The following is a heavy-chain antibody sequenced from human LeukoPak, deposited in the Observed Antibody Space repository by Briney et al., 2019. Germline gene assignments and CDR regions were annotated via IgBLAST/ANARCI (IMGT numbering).Heavy chain of an antibody. CDR3: ARRGILTGYYYYYYMDV. CDR1: GGSISSSSYY. Sequence: SETLSLTCTVSGGSISSSSYYWGWIRQPPGKGLEWIGEINHSGSTNYNPSLKSRVTISVDTSKNQFSLKLSSVTAADTAVYYCARRGILTGYYYYYYMDVWGKGTTVTISS. D-gene: IGHD3-9*01. CDR2: INHSGST. J-gene: IGHJ6*03. V-gene: IGHV4-39*07.